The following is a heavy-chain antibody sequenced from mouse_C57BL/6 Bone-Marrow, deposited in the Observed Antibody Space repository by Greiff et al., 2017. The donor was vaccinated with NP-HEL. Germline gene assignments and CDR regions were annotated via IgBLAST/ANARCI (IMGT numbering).Heavy chain of an antibody. Sequence: EVKLVESGGDLVKPGGSLQLSCAASGFTFSSYGMSWVRQTPDKRLEWVATISSGGSYTYYPDSVKGRFTISRDNAKNTLYLQMSSLKSEDTAMYYCARQEGSYDYPYYFDYWGQGTTLTVSS. J-gene: IGHJ2*01. CDR3: ARQEGSYDYPYYFDY. V-gene: IGHV5-6*01. CDR2: ISSGGSYT. CDR1: GFTFSSYG. D-gene: IGHD2-4*01.